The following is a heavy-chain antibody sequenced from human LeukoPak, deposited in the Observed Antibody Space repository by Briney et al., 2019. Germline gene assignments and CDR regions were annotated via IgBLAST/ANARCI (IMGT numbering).Heavy chain of an antibody. CDR3: ARGLPDKGFDP. CDR2: IYYSGST. J-gene: IGHJ5*02. D-gene: IGHD4-11*01. V-gene: IGHV4-59*01. Sequence: SEALSLTCTVSGGSISSYYWSWIRQPPGKGLEWIGYIYYSGSTNYNPSLKSRVTISVDTSKNQFSLKLSSVTAADTAVYYCARGLPDKGFDPWGQGTLVTVSS. CDR1: GGSISSYY.